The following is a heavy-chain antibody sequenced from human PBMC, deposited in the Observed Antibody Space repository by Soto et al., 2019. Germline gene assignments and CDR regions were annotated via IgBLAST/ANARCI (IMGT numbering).Heavy chain of an antibody. CDR2: IRSKAYGGTT. J-gene: IGHJ3*02. D-gene: IGHD4-17*01. CDR1: GFTFGDYA. Sequence: GWSLRLSCTASGFTFGDYAMSLVRQAPGKGLEWVGFIRSKAYGGTTEYAAYVKGRFTISRDDSKSIAYLQMNSLKTEDTAVYYCTRDGKLRDAFDIWGEGTMVTVS. CDR3: TRDGKLRDAFDI. V-gene: IGHV3-49*04.